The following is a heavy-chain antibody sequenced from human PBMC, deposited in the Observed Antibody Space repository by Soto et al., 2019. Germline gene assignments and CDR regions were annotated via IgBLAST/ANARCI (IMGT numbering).Heavy chain of an antibody. CDR2: ISGSGGST. Sequence: KGLAWVSAISGSGGSTYYADSVKGRFTISRDNSKNTLYLQMNSLRAEDTAVYYCAKFFFFQAEDGIRDVGSVSAFLLNRSSDL. J-gene: IGHJ2*01. V-gene: IGHV3-23*01. CDR3: AKFFFFQAEDGIRDVGSVSAFLLNRSSDL. D-gene: IGHD1-26*01.